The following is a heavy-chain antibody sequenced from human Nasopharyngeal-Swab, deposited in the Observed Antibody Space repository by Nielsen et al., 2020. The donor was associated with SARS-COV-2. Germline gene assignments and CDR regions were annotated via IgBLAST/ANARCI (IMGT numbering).Heavy chain of an antibody. Sequence: VRQAPGKGLEWVAVIWYDGSNKYYADSVKGRFTISRDNSKNTLYLQMNSLRAEDTAVYYCARDRGGLLWFGELPTYFDYWGQGTLVTVSS. D-gene: IGHD3-10*01. V-gene: IGHV3-33*01. CDR2: IWYDGSNK. J-gene: IGHJ4*02. CDR3: ARDRGGLLWFGELPTYFDY.